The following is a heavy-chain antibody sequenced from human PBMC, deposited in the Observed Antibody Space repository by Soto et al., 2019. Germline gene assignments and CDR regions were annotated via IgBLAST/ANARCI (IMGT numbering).Heavy chain of an antibody. CDR1: GFSFSDYD. Sequence: QVQLVESGGGVVQPGGSLRLSCAASGFSFSDYDVHWVRQAPGKGLEWLALISSGGSNKYSADSLKGRFTISRDNSKNTLYLHMNSLRAEDTAVYYCAKDPLPHFWNYRSGGMDVGGKGTTVTVSS. D-gene: IGHD1-7*01. J-gene: IGHJ6*04. V-gene: IGHV3-30*18. CDR2: ISSGGSNK. CDR3: AKDPLPHFWNYRSGGMDV.